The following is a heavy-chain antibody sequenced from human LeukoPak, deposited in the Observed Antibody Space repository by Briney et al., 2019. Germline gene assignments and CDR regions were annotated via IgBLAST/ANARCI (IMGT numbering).Heavy chain of an antibody. V-gene: IGHV1-18*01. CDR3: ARDLWYYDFWSGYNFDY. CDR1: GYTFTSYG. CDR2: ISAYNGNT. D-gene: IGHD3-3*01. Sequence: ASVKVSCKASGYTFTSYGISWVRQAPGQGLERMGWISAYNGNTNYAQKLQGRVTITTDTSTSTAYMELRSLRSDDTAVYYCARDLWYYDFWSGYNFDYWGQGTLVTVSS. J-gene: IGHJ4*02.